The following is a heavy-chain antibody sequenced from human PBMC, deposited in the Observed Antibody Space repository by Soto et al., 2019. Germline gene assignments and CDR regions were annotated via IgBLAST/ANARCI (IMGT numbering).Heavy chain of an antibody. J-gene: IGHJ3*01. V-gene: IGHV3-21*01. CDR1: GFTFSSYS. D-gene: IGHD2-8*01. CDR3: ARDNPPIPVFLYVIGAHGAIDF. Sequence: LGGSLRLSCAASGFTFSSYSMNWVRQAPGKGLEWVSTISSSSSYICYADSVKGRFTISRDNAKNSLYLQMNSLRAEDTAVYYCARDNPPIPVFLYVIGAHGAIDFSCQGLMVSVS. CDR2: ISSSSSYI.